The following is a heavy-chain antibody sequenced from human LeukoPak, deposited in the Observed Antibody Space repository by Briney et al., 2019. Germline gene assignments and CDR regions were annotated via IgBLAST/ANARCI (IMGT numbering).Heavy chain of an antibody. J-gene: IGHJ4*02. Sequence: SETLSLTCAVYGGSFSGYYWSWIRQPPGKGLEWIGEINHSGSTNYNPSLKSRVTISVDTSKNPLSLKLSSVTAADTAVYYCARGQWFGESPPFDYWGQGTLVTVSS. CDR1: GGSFSGYY. CDR2: INHSGST. CDR3: ARGQWFGESPPFDY. D-gene: IGHD3-10*01. V-gene: IGHV4-34*01.